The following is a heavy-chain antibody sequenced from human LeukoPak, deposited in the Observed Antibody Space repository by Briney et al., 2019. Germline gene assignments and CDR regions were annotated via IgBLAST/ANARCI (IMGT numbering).Heavy chain of an antibody. Sequence: QPGGSLRLSCSSSGFPFRSYAMSWVRPAPGKGLDWVSSNRGPGTGKNYADSVKCRFNISRHNSKKTLYLQMNSLRPDHTPVQYCARGPLIWGTIYFDCWGQGGLVSVCS. CDR3: ARGPLIWGTIYFDC. CDR2: NRGPGTGK. D-gene: IGHD3-16*01. J-gene: IGHJ4*02. CDR1: GFPFRSYA. V-gene: IGHV3-23*01.